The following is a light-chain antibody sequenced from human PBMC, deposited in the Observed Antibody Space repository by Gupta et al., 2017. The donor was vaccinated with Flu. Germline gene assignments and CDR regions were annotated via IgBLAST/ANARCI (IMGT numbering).Light chain of an antibody. V-gene: IGKV1-5*03. CDR3: QQYKSYPYT. CDR1: RDIIDF. CDR2: RAS. Sequence: PSTLSASVGDRVTLSCRASRDIIDFLAWYQQKPGDAPRLLIYRASTLENGVPSRFSGSGSGTEFSLHINSLQSDDFATFYCQQYKSYPYTFGQGTKLEIK. J-gene: IGKJ2*01.